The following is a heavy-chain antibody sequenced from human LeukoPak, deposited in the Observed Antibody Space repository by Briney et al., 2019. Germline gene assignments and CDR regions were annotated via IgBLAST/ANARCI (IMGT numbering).Heavy chain of an antibody. CDR3: ARRGGSSSRRSPIDY. Sequence: GGSLRLSYAASGFTFSNYAMTWVRQAPGKGPEWVANIKQDGSQRYYVDSGRGRFTISRDNAKNSLFLQMNGLRAEDTAVYYCARRGGSSSRRSPIDYWGQGTLVTVSS. V-gene: IGHV3-7*01. CDR2: IKQDGSQR. J-gene: IGHJ4*02. CDR1: GFTFSNYA. D-gene: IGHD6-6*01.